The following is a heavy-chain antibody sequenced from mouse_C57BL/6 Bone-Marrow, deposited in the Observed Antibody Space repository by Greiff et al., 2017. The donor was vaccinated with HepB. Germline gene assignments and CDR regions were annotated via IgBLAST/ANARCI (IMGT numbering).Heavy chain of an antibody. V-gene: IGHV6-6*01. CDR3: TRPSLYYGNLFDY. Sequence: EVKLQESGGGLVQPGGSMKLSCAASGFTFSDAWMDWVRQSPEKGLEWVAEIRNKANNHATYYAESVKGRFTISRDDSKSSVYLQMNSLRAEDTGIYYCTRPSLYYGNLFDYWGQGTTLTVSS. CDR2: IRNKANNHAT. D-gene: IGHD2-1*01. CDR1: GFTFSDAW. J-gene: IGHJ2*01.